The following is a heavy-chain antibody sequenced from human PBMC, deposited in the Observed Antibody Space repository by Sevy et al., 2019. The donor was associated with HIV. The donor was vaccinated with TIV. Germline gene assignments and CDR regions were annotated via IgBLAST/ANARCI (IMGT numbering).Heavy chain of an antibody. V-gene: IGHV3-13*01. D-gene: IGHD6-13*01. J-gene: IGHJ6*04. CDR1: GFTFRSYD. Sequence: GGSLRLSCAASGFTFRSYDMHWVRQATGKGLEWVSGIGSGGDTHYPGSVKGRFTISRENAKNSLYLQMNSLRAGDTAVYYCARGGRSSRYGDKDVWGKGTTVTVSS. CDR3: ARGGRSSRYGDKDV. CDR2: IGSGGDT.